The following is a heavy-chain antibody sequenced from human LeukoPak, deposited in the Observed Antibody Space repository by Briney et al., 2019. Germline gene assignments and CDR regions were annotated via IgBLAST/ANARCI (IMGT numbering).Heavy chain of an antibody. D-gene: IGHD2-15*01. CDR2: ISAYNGNT. J-gene: IGHJ4*02. V-gene: IGHV1-18*01. CDR1: GYTFTGYG. CDR3: ARDGVRIVVVVAATRGRYFDY. Sequence: ASVKVSCKASGYTFTGYGISWVRQAPGQGLEWMGWISAYNGNTNYAQKLQGRVTMTTDTSTSTAYMELRSLRSDDTAVYYCARDGVRIVVVVAATRGRYFDYWGQGTLVTVSS.